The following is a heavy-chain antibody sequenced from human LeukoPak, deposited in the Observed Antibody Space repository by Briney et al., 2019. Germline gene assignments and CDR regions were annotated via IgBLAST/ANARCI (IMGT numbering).Heavy chain of an antibody. Sequence: SETLSLTCTVSGASISTYYWSWIRQPPGKGLEWMGYISYSGTTHYNPSLKSRVTISVDTSKNQFSLKMSSVTAADTAVYYCARDFRSQGCFDPWGQGTLVTVSS. D-gene: IGHD1-26*01. CDR1: GASISTYY. CDR3: ARDFRSQGCFDP. J-gene: IGHJ5*02. CDR2: ISYSGTT. V-gene: IGHV4-59*01.